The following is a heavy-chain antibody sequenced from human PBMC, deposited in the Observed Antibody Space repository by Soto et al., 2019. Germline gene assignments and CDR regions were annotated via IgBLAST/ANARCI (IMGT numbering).Heavy chain of an antibody. CDR2: ISYDGSNK. Sequence: PGESLKISCAASGFTFSSYGMHWVRQAPGKGLEWVAVISYDGSNKYYADSVKGRFTISRDNSKNTLYLQMNSLRAEDTAVYYCAKERSSKWLNYYYYYYGMDVWGQGATVTVSS. V-gene: IGHV3-30*18. CDR1: GFTFSSYG. CDR3: AKERSSKWLNYYYYYYGMDV. J-gene: IGHJ6*02. D-gene: IGHD5-12*01.